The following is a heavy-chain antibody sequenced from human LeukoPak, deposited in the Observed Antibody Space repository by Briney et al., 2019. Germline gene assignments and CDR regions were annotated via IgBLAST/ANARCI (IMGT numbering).Heavy chain of an antibody. CDR1: GGSFSGYY. CDR2: INHSGST. Sequence: PSETLSLTCAVYGGSFSGYYWSWIRQPPGKGLEWIGEINHSGSTNYNPSLKSRVTISVDTSKNQFSLKLSSVTAADTAVYYCARRLDGGFDYWGQGTLVTVSS. D-gene: IGHD3-16*01. V-gene: IGHV4-34*01. CDR3: ARRLDGGFDY. J-gene: IGHJ4*02.